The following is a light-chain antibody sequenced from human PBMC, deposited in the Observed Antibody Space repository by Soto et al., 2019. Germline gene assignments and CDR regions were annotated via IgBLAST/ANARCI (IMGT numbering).Light chain of an antibody. CDR1: QSISSTY. CDR2: DVS. Sequence: EIVLTQSPGILSLSPGARATLSCRASQSISSTYLAWYQQKAGQAPRLLMYDVSNRATGIPARFSGSGSVTDFTLTISSLEPEELAVYYCQKRSNWPRTFGKGTKVEI. J-gene: IGKJ1*01. CDR3: QKRSNWPRT. V-gene: IGKV3-11*01.